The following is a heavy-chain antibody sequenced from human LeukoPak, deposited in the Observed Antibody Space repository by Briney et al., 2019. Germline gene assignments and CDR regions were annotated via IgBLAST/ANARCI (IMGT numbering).Heavy chain of an antibody. CDR3: ARRGGRGGPWYFDL. CDR2: IYSGGST. CDR1: GFTVSSNH. Sequence: GGSLRLSCAASGFTVSSNHMSWVRQAPGKGLEWVSVIYSGGSTYYADSVKGRFAISRDNSKNTLCLQMNSLRAEDTAVYYCARRGGRGGPWYFDLWGRGTLVTVSS. D-gene: IGHD3-16*01. V-gene: IGHV3-53*01. J-gene: IGHJ2*01.